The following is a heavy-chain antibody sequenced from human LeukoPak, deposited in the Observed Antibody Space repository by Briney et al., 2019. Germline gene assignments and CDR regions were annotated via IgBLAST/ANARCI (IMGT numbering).Heavy chain of an antibody. CDR2: INHSGST. V-gene: IGHV4-34*01. D-gene: IGHD6-19*01. CDR1: GGSFSGYY. CDR3: ARGRVAVAGAADY. Sequence: KTSETLSLTCAVYGGSFSGYYCSWIRQPPGKGLEWIGEINHSGSTNYNPSLKSRVTISVDTSKNQFSLKLSSVTAADTAVYYCARGRVAVAGAADYWGQGTLVTVSS. J-gene: IGHJ4*02.